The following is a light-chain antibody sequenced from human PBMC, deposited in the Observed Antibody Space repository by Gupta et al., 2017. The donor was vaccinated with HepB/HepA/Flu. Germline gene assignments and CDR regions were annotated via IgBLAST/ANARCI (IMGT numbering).Light chain of an antibody. J-gene: IGKJ1*01. Sequence: DIQMTQSPSFLSASVGDRVTITCRASQDISSFLAWYQHRPGEAPNLLMYTTATLHSGVPSRCSGSGSGTDFTLTIDSLQPEDVATYYCQQYQSVPWTFGKGTKVLIK. V-gene: IGKV1-27*01. CDR2: TTA. CDR3: QQYQSVPWT. CDR1: QDISSF.